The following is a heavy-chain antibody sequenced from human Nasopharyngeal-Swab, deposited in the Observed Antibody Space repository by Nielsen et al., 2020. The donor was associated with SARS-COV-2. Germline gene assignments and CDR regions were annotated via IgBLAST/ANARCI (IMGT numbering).Heavy chain of an antibody. CDR3: ARHVGTAMSLVYSFDY. Sequence: SETLSLTCTVSGGSISSGDYYWSWIRQPPGKGLEWIGYIYYSGSTYYNPSLKSRVTISVDTSKSQFSLKLTSVTAADTAVYYCARHVGTAMSLVYSFDYWGQGTLVTVSS. CDR1: GGSISSGDYY. CDR2: IYYSGST. J-gene: IGHJ4*02. V-gene: IGHV4-30-4*01. D-gene: IGHD5-18*01.